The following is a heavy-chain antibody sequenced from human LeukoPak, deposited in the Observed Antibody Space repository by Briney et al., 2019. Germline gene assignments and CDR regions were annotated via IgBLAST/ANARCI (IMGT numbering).Heavy chain of an antibody. CDR3: VKNTGFFRGIIVPNWFDP. V-gene: IGHV3-43*02. CDR2: IRGDGSST. CDR1: GFSFNDYV. J-gene: IGHJ5*02. Sequence: GGSLRLSCAASGFSFNDYVMYWVRQPPGKGLEWVSLIRGDGSSTDYADSVRGRFTISRDNSRNTLYLQMNSLRPEDTAFYYCVKNTGFFRGIIVPNWFDPWGQGTLVTVSS. D-gene: IGHD3-10*01.